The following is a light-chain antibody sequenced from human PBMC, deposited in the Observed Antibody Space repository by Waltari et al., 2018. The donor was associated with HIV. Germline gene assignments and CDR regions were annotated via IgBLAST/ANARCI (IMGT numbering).Light chain of an antibody. CDR2: DTS. Sequence: DIQMTQSPSSLSASVGDRVTITCQASQDISKYVNWYQQKPGKAPQLLICDTSNLETGVPSRFSGGGSVTNFTFTISSLQSEDLATYFCQQYDTLPLTFGGGTKVEIK. CDR3: QQYDTLPLT. J-gene: IGKJ4*01. V-gene: IGKV1-33*01. CDR1: QDISKY.